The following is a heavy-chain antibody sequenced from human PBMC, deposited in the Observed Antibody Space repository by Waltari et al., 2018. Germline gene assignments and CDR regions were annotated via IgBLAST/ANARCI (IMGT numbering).Heavy chain of an antibody. D-gene: IGHD1-1*01. CDR1: GYTFTSYD. CDR2: VNPNSGNT. V-gene: IGHV1-8*01. J-gene: IGHJ6*02. CDR3: VHIGTAYYYYYGMDV. Sequence: QVQLVQSGAEVKKPGASVKVSCKASGYTFTSYDINWVRQATGQGLEWMGWVNPNSGNTGYAQKFQGRVTMTRNTSISTAYMELSSLRSEDTAVYYCVHIGTAYYYYYGMDVWGQGTTVTVSS.